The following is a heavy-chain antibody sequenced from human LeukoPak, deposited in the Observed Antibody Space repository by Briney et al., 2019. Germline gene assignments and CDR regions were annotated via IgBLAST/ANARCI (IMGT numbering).Heavy chain of an antibody. D-gene: IGHD5-24*01. V-gene: IGHV4-59*01. Sequence: PSETLSLTCTVSGGSISSYYWSWIRQPPGKGLEWIGYIYYSGSTNYNPSLKSRVTISVDTSKNQFSLKLSSVTAADTGVYYCARDGYNPGDFDYWGQGTLVTVSS. CDR1: GGSISSYY. J-gene: IGHJ4*02. CDR2: IYYSGST. CDR3: ARDGYNPGDFDY.